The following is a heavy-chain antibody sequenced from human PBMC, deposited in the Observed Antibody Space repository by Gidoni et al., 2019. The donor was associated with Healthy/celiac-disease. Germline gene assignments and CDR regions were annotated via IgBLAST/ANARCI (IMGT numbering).Heavy chain of an antibody. CDR2: ISGSGGST. V-gene: IGHV3-23*01. D-gene: IGHD3-22*01. Sequence: EVRLLESGGGLVQPGGSLRPSCAASGFHFSSYAMSWVRQAPGKGLEWVSAISGSGGSTYYADAVKGRFTISRDNSKNTLYLQMNSLRAEDTAVYYCAKDQVVVITSGAFDIWGQGTMVTVSS. CDR3: AKDQVVVITSGAFDI. CDR1: GFHFSSYA. J-gene: IGHJ3*02.